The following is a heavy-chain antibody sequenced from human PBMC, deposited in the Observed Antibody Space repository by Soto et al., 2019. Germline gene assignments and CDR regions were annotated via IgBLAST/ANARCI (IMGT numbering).Heavy chain of an antibody. CDR3: ARVYSSGWYWHFDL. D-gene: IGHD6-25*01. Sequence: QVQLQESGPGLVKPSETLSLTCTVSGDSISTSYWSWIRQSPGKGLEWIGYMFYRGSSNSNPSLKRRVTMSVDTSKNQFSLKLTSVTAADTAVYYCARVYSSGWYWHFDLWGRGTLVTVSS. CDR2: MFYRGSS. J-gene: IGHJ2*01. CDR1: GDSISTSY. V-gene: IGHV4-59*01.